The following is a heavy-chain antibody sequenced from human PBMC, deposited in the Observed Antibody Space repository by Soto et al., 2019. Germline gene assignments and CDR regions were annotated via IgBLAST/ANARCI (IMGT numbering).Heavy chain of an antibody. CDR3: ARGLRRGYSRDGYNYFDY. D-gene: IGHD5-12*01. CDR1: GGTFSSYA. Sequence: ASVKVSCKASGGTFSSYAISWVRQAPGQGLEWMGGIIPIFGTANYAQKFQGRVTITADKSTSTAYMELSSLRSEDTAVYYCARGLRRGYSRDGYNYFDYWGQGTLVTVSS. V-gene: IGHV1-69*06. CDR2: IIPIFGTA. J-gene: IGHJ4*02.